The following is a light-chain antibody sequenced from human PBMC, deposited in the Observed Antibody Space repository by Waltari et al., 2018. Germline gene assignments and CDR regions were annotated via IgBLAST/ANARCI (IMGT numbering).Light chain of an antibody. J-gene: IGKJ1*01. V-gene: IGKV3-20*01. Sequence: NVLTQSPGTLSLSPGERVTLSCRASQSVSRTLAWYQQKPGQAPRLRIYGASIRATGIPDRFSGSGSGTDFSLTISRLEPEDFAVYYCQHYRSLPVTFGQGP. CDR2: GAS. CDR3: QHYRSLPVT. CDR1: QSVSRT.